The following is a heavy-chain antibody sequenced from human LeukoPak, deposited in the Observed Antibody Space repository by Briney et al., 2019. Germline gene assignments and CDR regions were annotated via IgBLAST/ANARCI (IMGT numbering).Heavy chain of an antibody. CDR1: GFTFSSYS. D-gene: IGHD6-6*01. Sequence: GGSLRLSCAASGFTFSSYSMNWVRQAPGKGLEWVSYISSSSSTIYYAASVKGRFTISRDNAKNSLYLQMNSLRAEDTAVYYCARDVFEYSSSSSLDYGGQGTLVTVSS. J-gene: IGHJ4*02. CDR2: ISSSSSTI. V-gene: IGHV3-48*04. CDR3: ARDVFEYSSSSSLDY.